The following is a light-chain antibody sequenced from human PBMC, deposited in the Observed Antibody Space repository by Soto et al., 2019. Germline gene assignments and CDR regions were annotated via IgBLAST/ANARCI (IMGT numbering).Light chain of an antibody. J-gene: IGKJ3*01. CDR2: GAS. CDR1: QTISSN. Sequence: DIVMTQSPATLSVSPGVRATLSCRASQTISSNLAWYQQKPGQTPRLLIYGASTRAAGIPARFSGSGSGTDFTLTITSLQSEDFAVYYCQQYNNWPPFTFGPGTKVDIK. CDR3: QQYNNWPPFT. V-gene: IGKV3-15*01.